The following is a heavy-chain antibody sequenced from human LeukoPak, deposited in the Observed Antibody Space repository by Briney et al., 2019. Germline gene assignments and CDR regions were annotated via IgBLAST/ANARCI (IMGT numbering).Heavy chain of an antibody. CDR3: ARPQTGYYGSGSYSDAVDI. CDR2: IYPGDSET. D-gene: IGHD3-10*01. Sequence: GESLKISCKGSGYSFTSYWIGWVRQMPGKGLEWMGIIYPGDSETRYSPSFEGQVTISADKSISTAYLQWTSLKASDTAMYYCARPQTGYYGSGSYSDAVDIWGQGTMVTVSS. V-gene: IGHV5-51*01. CDR1: GYSFTSYW. J-gene: IGHJ3*02.